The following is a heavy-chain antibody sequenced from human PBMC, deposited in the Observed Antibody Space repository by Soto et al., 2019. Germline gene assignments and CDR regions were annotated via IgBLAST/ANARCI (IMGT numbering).Heavy chain of an antibody. CDR2: TYYRSKWYN. Sequence: PSQTLSLTCAISGDSFSSNSAALNWIRQSPSRGLEWLGRTYYRSKWYNDYAVSVKSRITINPDTSKNQFSLQLNSVTPEDTAVYYCARDLYSSGWYEGPYGMDVWGQGTTVTVSS. D-gene: IGHD6-19*01. J-gene: IGHJ6*02. CDR1: GDSFSSNSAA. CDR3: ARDLYSSGWYEGPYGMDV. V-gene: IGHV6-1*01.